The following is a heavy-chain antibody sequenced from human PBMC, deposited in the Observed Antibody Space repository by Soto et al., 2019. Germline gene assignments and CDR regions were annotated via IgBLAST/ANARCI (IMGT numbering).Heavy chain of an antibody. CDR1: GGSISSYY. CDR3: VRSPWDGYTRYYFYY. V-gene: IGHV4-59*12. Sequence: SETLSLTCTVSGGSISSYYWSWIRQPPGKGLEWIGYIYYSGSTNYNPSLKSRVTISVDTSKNQFSLKLSSVTAADTAVYSCVRSPWDGYTRYYFYYPAQGTPVPVSS. J-gene: IGHJ4*02. CDR2: IYYSGST. D-gene: IGHD5-18*01.